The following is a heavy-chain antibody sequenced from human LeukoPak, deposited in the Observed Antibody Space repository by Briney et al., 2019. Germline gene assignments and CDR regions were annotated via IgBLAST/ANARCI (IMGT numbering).Heavy chain of an antibody. D-gene: IGHD1-14*01. CDR1: GYTFTGYY. V-gene: IGHV1-2*02. CDR3: ARLVITGTTTYAFDI. Sequence: ASVKVSCKASGYTFTGYYMHWVRQAPGQGLEWMGWINPNSGGTNYAQKFQGRVTMTRDTSISTAYMELSRLRSDDTAVYYCARLVITGTTTYAFDIWGQGTMVTVSS. CDR2: INPNSGGT. J-gene: IGHJ3*02.